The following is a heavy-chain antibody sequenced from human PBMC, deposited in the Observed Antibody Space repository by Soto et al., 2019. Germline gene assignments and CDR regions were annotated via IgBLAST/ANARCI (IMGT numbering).Heavy chain of an antibody. CDR1: GGSISSGGYY. CDR2: IYYSGST. J-gene: IGHJ4*02. D-gene: IGHD1-7*01. V-gene: IGHV4-31*03. Sequence: PSETLSLTCTVSGGSISSGGYYWSWIRQHPGKGLEWIGYIYYSGSTYYNPSLKSRVTISVDTSKNQFSLKLSSVTAADTAVYYCARDQAGTTFKGYYFDYWGQGTLVTVSS. CDR3: ARDQAGTTFKGYYFDY.